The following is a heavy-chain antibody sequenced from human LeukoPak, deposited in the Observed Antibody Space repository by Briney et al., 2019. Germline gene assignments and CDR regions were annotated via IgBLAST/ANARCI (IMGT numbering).Heavy chain of an antibody. V-gene: IGHV4-34*01. D-gene: IGHD3-9*01. J-gene: IGHJ3*01. CDR2: INHSGST. CDR1: GGSISSYY. CDR3: ARGANERYFDWLYDAFDV. Sequence: SETLSLTCTVSGGSISSYYWSWIRQPPGKGLEWIGEINHSGSTNYNPSLKSRVTISVETSKSQFSLKLSSVTAADTAVYYCARGANERYFDWLYDAFDVWGQGTMVTVSS.